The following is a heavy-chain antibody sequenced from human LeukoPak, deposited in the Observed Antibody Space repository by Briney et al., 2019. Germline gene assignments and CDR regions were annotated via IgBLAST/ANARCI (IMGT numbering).Heavy chain of an antibody. CDR3: ARYLRRPYYFDY. V-gene: IGHV4-34*01. CDR1: GGSFSGYY. Sequence: SETLSLTCAVYGGSFSGYYWSWIRQPPGKGLEWIGEINHSGSTNYSPSLKSRVTISIDTSKNQFSLKLSSVTAADTAVYYCARYLRRPYYFDYWGQGTLVTVSS. CDR2: INHSGST. J-gene: IGHJ4*02.